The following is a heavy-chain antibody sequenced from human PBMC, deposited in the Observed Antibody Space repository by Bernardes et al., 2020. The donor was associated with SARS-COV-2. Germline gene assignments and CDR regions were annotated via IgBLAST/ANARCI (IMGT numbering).Heavy chain of an antibody. CDR1: GYSLTELP. J-gene: IGHJ4*02. V-gene: IGHV1-24*01. CDR3: AGRITLFGVITAFFDR. CDR2: FDSEDGQT. D-gene: IGHD3-3*01. Sequence: SVKVSCKVSGYSLTELPIHWVRQAPGKGLEWMGGFDSEDGQTIYAQKFQGRVTMIEDTSTDTAYMELNSLRSEDTAVYFCAGRITLFGVITAFFDRWGQGTLVTVSS.